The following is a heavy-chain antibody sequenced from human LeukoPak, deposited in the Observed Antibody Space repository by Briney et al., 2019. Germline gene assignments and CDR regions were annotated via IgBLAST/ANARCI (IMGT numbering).Heavy chain of an antibody. V-gene: IGHV3-21*01. D-gene: IGHD3-22*01. J-gene: IGHJ4*02. CDR2: ISTSGNTT. CDR3: ARGGDYYDSGGYYAF. Sequence: GGPLRLSCEAPGFTSSSNTMNWVRQAPGKGLEWVSPISTSGNTTYYAASGKGRSTISRDNAKNSLYLQMNSLRAEDRAGNNCARGGDYYDSGGYYAFWGQGALVTVSS. CDR1: GFTSSSNT.